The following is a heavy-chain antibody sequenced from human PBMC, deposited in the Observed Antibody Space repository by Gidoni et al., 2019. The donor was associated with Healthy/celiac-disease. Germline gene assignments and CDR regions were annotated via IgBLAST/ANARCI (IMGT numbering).Heavy chain of an antibody. Sequence: QVQLQQWGAGLLKPSETLSLTCAVYGGSFSGYYWSWIRQPPGKGLEWIGELNHIGSTNYNPSLKSRVTISVDTSKNQFSLKLSSVTAADTAVYYCARVYYYYYGSGPLDYWGQGTLVTVSS. CDR3: ARVYYYYYGSGPLDY. J-gene: IGHJ4*02. CDR2: LNHIGST. D-gene: IGHD3-10*01. CDR1: GGSFSGYY. V-gene: IGHV4-34*01.